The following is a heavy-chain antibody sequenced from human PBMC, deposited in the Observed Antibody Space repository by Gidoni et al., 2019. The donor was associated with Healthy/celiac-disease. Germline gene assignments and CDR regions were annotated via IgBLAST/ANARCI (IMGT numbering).Heavy chain of an antibody. J-gene: IGHJ4*02. Sequence: EVQLVESGGGLVQPGWSLRPSCAASGFTFSSYWMSWVRQAPGKGLEWVANIKQDGSEKYYVDSVKGRFTISRDNAKNSLYLQMNSLRAEDTAVYYCARESAAAAFDYWGQGTLVTVSS. D-gene: IGHD6-25*01. CDR3: ARESAAAAFDY. CDR1: GFTFSSYW. CDR2: IKQDGSEK. V-gene: IGHV3-7*04.